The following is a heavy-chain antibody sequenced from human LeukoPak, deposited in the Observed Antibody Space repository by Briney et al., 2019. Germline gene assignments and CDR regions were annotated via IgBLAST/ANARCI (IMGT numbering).Heavy chain of an antibody. V-gene: IGHV1-46*01. CDR1: GYTFTGYY. Sequence: ASVKVSCKASGYTFTGYYMHWVRQAPGQGLEWMGIINPSGGSTSYAQKFQGRVTMTRDTSTSTVYMELSSLRSEDTAVYYCAREYTLYYYGSGPYDYWGQGTLVTVSS. D-gene: IGHD3-10*01. CDR3: AREYTLYYYGSGPYDY. CDR2: INPSGGST. J-gene: IGHJ4*02.